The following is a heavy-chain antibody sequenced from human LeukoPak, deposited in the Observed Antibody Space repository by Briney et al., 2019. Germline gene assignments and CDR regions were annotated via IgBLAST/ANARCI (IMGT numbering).Heavy chain of an antibody. Sequence: GGSLRLSCAASGFTFSSYWMSWVRQAPGKGLEWVANIKQDGSEKYYVDSVKGRFTISRDNAKNSLYLQMNSLRAEDTAVYYCARDSEYSSGWSPPCYFDYWGQGTLVTVSS. J-gene: IGHJ4*02. CDR1: GFTFSSYW. V-gene: IGHV3-7*03. D-gene: IGHD6-19*01. CDR3: ARDSEYSSGWSPPCYFDY. CDR2: IKQDGSEK.